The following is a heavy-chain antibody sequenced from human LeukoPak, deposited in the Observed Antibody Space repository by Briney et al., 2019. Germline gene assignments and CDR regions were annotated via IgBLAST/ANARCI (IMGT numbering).Heavy chain of an antibody. CDR1: GFTFSSYG. CDR3: AIARTVDTASHY. J-gene: IGHJ4*02. V-gene: IGHV3-30*03. D-gene: IGHD5-18*01. CDR2: ISYDGSNK. Sequence: GGSLRLSCAASGFTFSSYGMHWVRQAPGKGLEWVAVISYDGSNKYYADSVKGRFTISRDNSKNTLYLQMNSLRAEDTAVYYCAIARTVDTASHYWGQGTLVTVSS.